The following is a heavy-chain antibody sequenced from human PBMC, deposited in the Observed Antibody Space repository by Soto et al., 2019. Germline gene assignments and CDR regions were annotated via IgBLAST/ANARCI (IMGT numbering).Heavy chain of an antibody. CDR1: GFKFNDAG. J-gene: IGHJ4*02. D-gene: IGHD2-15*01. Sequence: GAGGFKFNDAGITWVRKGPGKGREWVGRIKSKPGGETIDYAAPVKGRFTISRDDSKNTVHLQMNSLRAEDTALYYGVTGWSEYWGRGTLVTVSS. CDR2: IKSKPGGETI. V-gene: IGHV3-15*05. CDR3: VTGWSEY.